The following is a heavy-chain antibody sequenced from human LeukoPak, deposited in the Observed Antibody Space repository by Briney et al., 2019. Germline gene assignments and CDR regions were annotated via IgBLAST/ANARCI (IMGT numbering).Heavy chain of an antibody. D-gene: IGHD3-10*01. CDR2: INWSGDDS. V-gene: IGHV3-20*04. CDR3: TRGWIGELSDI. J-gene: IGHJ3*02. Sequence: GGSLRLSCVASGFTFDDFGMSWVRQAPGKGLEWVSGINWSGDDSAHADSVKGRSTTSRDNAKKSLYLQMNSLRAEDTAFYYCTRGWIGELSDIWGQGTLVTVSS. CDR1: GFTFDDFG.